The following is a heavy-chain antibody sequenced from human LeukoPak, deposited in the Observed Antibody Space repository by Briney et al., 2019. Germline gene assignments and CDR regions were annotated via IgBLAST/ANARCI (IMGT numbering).Heavy chain of an antibody. CDR1: GGSISSGDYY. Sequence: SETLSLTCTVSGGSISSGDYYWSWIRQPPGKGLEWIGYIYYSGSTYYNPSLKSRLIISVDRSKNQFSLKLSSVTAADTAVYYCARLAYSSDSWGQGTLVTVSS. V-gene: IGHV4-30-4*02. J-gene: IGHJ4*02. CDR2: IYYSGST. CDR3: ARLAYSSDS. D-gene: IGHD6-13*01.